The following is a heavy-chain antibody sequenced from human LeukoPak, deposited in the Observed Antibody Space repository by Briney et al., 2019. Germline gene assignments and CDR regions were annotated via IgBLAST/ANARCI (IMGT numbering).Heavy chain of an antibody. D-gene: IGHD4-17*01. CDR3: AKDASVFYGDYDY. CDR2: ISGSGGST. V-gene: IGHV3-23*01. Sequence: PGGSLRLSCAASGFTFGSYAVSWVRQAPGKGLEWVSAISGSGGSTYYAASVKGRFIISRDNSKNTLYLRMNFLRAEDTAVYYCAKDASVFYGDYDYWGQGTLVTVSS. J-gene: IGHJ4*02. CDR1: GFTFGSYA.